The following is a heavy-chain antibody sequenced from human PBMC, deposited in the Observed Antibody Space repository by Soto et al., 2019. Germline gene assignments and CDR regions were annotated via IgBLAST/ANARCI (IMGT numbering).Heavy chain of an antibody. V-gene: IGHV3-33*01. CDR3: ARFAPGSAYGMDV. CDR2: IWHDASHE. D-gene: IGHD1-26*01. Sequence: PGGSLRLSCAASGFDFSNFVMHWVRQAPGKGLECVAVIWHDASHEYYGDSVKGRFTISRDNSKNTLYLQMNSLRAEDTAVYYCARFAPGSAYGMDVWGQGTTVTVSS. J-gene: IGHJ6*02. CDR1: GFDFSNFV.